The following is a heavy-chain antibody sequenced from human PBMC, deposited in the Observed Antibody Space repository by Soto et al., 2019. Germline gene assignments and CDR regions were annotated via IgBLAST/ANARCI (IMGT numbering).Heavy chain of an antibody. Sequence: PSETLSLTCTVSGGSISSGDYYWSWIRQPPGKGLEWIGYIYYSGSTNYNPSLKSRVTISVDTSKNQFSLKLSSVTAADTAVYYCASGRTLNHFDYWGQGTLVTVSS. CDR3: ASGRTLNHFDY. V-gene: IGHV4-61*08. CDR1: GGSISSGDYY. J-gene: IGHJ4*02. CDR2: IYYSGST.